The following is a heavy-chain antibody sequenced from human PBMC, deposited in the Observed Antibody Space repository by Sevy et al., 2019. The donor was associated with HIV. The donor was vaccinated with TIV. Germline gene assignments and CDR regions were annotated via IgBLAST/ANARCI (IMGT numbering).Heavy chain of an antibody. J-gene: IGHJ4*02. CDR2: ISGSGGST. Sequence: GGSLSLSCAVSGFTFSSYAMSWVRQAPGKGLEWVSAISGSGGSTYYADSVKGRFTISRDNSKNTLYLQMNSLRAEDTAVYYCAKVFGSYYYFDYWGQGTLVTVSS. D-gene: IGHD1-26*01. CDR3: AKVFGSYYYFDY. CDR1: GFTFSSYA. V-gene: IGHV3-23*01.